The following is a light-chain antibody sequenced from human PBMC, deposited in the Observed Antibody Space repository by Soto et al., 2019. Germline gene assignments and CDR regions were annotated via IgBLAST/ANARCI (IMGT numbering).Light chain of an antibody. J-gene: IGKJ4*01. CDR2: GAT. Sequence: EVVMTQSSATLSVSPGERATLSWRASQTVRDNLGWYQQKPGQPPRLLIYGATTRATGIPARFSGSGSGTEFTLTISSLQSEDFAVYYCQQYNNWPLTFGGGTKVDIK. CDR1: QTVRDN. V-gene: IGKV3D-15*01. CDR3: QQYNNWPLT.